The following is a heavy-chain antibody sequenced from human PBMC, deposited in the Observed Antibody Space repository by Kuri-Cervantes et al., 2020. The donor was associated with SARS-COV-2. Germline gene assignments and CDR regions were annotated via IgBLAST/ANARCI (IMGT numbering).Heavy chain of an antibody. D-gene: IGHD6-19*01. CDR1: GGSINPYY. J-gene: IGHJ2*01. V-gene: IGHV4-59*01. CDR3: ARGEYSSGWVYWYLDL. Sequence: SETLSLTCTVSGGSINPYYWNWLRLTPGKALEWIGYVHHTGTTNYSPSLKSRLTISLDTSKSQFSLKLTSVTAADTALYYCARGEYSSGWVYWYLDLWGRGTLVTASS. CDR2: VHHTGTT.